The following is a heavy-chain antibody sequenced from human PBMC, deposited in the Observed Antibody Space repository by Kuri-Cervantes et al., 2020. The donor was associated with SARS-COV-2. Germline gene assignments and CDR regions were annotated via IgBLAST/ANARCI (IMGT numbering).Heavy chain of an antibody. D-gene: IGHD7-27*01. Sequence: SETLSLTCSVSGDSISRYYWTWIRQPPGKGLEWIGYIFNSGRTNQNNPSLKNPSLQNRATISLDTSKNLFSLSLSSVTAADMAVYYCARGPGNWGGFDYWGQGTLVTVSS. CDR1: GDSISRYY. CDR3: ARGPGNWGGFDY. J-gene: IGHJ4*02. V-gene: IGHV4-59*12. CDR2: IFNSGRT.